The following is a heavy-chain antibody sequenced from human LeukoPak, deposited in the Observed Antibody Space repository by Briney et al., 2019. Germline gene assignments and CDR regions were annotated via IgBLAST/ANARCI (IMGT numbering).Heavy chain of an antibody. D-gene: IGHD1-26*01. Sequence: SETLSLTCTVSGYSISSGYYWGWIRQPPGKGLEWIGSIYHSGSTYYNPSLKSRVTISVDTSKNQFSLKLSSVTAADTAVYYCARGVSGSYHYYYYYYMDVWGKGTTVTVSS. CDR1: GYSISSGYY. CDR3: ARGVSGSYHYYYYYYMDV. J-gene: IGHJ6*03. V-gene: IGHV4-38-2*02. CDR2: IYHSGST.